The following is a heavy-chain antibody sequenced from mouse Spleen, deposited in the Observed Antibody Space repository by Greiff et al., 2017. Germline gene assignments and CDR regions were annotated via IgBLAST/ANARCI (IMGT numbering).Heavy chain of an antibody. CDR1: GFTFSSYG. V-gene: IGHV5-6*01. J-gene: IGHJ1*03. Sequence: EVQLVESGGDLVKPGGSLKLSCAASGFTFSSYGMSWVRQTPDKRLEWVATISSGGSYTYYPDSVKGRFTISRDNAKNTLYLQMSSLKSEDTAMYYCARPSTKVVAHWYFDVWGTGTTVTVSS. D-gene: IGHD1-1*01. CDR3: ARPSTKVVAHWYFDV. CDR2: ISSGGSYT.